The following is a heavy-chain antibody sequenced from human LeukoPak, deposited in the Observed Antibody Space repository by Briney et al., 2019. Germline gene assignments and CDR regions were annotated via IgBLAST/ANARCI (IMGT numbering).Heavy chain of an antibody. V-gene: IGHV4-4*07. Sequence: SETLSLTCTVSGGSISSYYWSWIRQPAGKGLEWIGRMPTSGSTSYNPSLKSRVTISVDTSKNQFSLNLNSVTAADTAVYYCARHQYQLSALDYWGQGTLVTVSS. CDR1: GGSISSYY. CDR3: ARHQYQLSALDY. D-gene: IGHD2-2*01. J-gene: IGHJ4*02. CDR2: MPTSGST.